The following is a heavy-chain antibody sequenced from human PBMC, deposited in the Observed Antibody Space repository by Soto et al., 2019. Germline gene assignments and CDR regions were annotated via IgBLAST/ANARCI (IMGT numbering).Heavy chain of an antibody. D-gene: IGHD6-19*01. V-gene: IGHV3-23*01. CDR2: ISCCGGTA. CDR1: GFNFNKYA. J-gene: IGHJ4*02. CDR3: AKADGQQWLLPHLEN. Sequence: EVQLLESGGGLVRPGESLTLSCAASGFNFNKYAMSWARQAPGEGLEWVSGISCCGGTASYADSVKGRFTIARDDAKNTLYLDMNSLRVEDTAEYYCAKADGQQWLLPHLENWGRGTLVTVS.